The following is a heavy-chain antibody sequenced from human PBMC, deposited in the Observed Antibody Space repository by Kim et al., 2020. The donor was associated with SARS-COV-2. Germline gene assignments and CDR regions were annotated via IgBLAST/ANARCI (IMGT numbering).Heavy chain of an antibody. CDR1: GFTFSSYG. CDR3: AKSHVRGVILTWDQLSYYGMDV. D-gene: IGHD3-10*01. J-gene: IGHJ6*02. V-gene: IGHV3-30*18. Sequence: GGSLRLSCAASGFTFSSYGMHWVRQAPGKGLEWVAVISYDGSNKHYADSVKGRFTISRDNSKNTLYLQMNSLRAEDTAVYYCAKSHVRGVILTWDQLSYYGMDVWGQGTTVTVSS. CDR2: ISYDGSNK.